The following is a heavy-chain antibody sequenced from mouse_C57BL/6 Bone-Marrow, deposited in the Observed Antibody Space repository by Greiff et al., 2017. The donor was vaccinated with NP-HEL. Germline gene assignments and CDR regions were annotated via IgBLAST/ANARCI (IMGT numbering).Heavy chain of an antibody. CDR2: INPNNGGT. CDR1: GYTFTDYN. V-gene: IGHV1-18*01. J-gene: IGHJ1*03. D-gene: IGHD2-4*01. Sequence: DVKLVESGPELVKPGASVKIPCKASGYTFTDYNMDWVKQSHGKSLEWIGDINPNNGGTIYNQKFKGKATLTVDKSSSTAYMELRSLTSEDTAVYYCAIEGLPWYFDVWGTGTTVTVSS. CDR3: AIEGLPWYFDV.